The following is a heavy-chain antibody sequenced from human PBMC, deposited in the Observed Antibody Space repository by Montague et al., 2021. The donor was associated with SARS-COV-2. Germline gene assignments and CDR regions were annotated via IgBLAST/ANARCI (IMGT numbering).Heavy chain of an antibody. J-gene: IGHJ5*02. Sequence: SGTLSLTCTVSGVSVKNYYWSWIRQPPGKGLEWIGYVHYSGKTKSNPSLQNPISISLDASKNQFYLSLTSVVSADAAVYYCARHHISTMYGYSWFDPWGRGTLVTVSS. CDR1: GVSVKNYY. CDR2: VHYSGKT. CDR3: ARHHISTMYGYSWFDP. V-gene: IGHV4-59*02. D-gene: IGHD1-14*01.